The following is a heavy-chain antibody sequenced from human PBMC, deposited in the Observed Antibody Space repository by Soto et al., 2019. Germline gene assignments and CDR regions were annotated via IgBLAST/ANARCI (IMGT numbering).Heavy chain of an antibody. CDR3: ARILYYDILTGGDY. D-gene: IGHD3-9*01. J-gene: IGHJ4*02. V-gene: IGHV3-74*01. CDR2: INSDGSST. Sequence: EVQLVESGGGLVQPGGSLRLSCEASGFAFSSHWMHWVRQAPGKGLVWVARINSDGSSTSYADSVKGRFTISRDNAKNTLYLQINSLRAEDTAVYYCARILYYDILTGGDYWGQGTLVTVSS. CDR1: GFAFSSHW.